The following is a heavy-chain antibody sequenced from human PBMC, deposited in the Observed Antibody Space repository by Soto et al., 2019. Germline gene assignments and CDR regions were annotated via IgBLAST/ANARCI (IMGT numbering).Heavy chain of an antibody. CDR1: GYMFPIYH. V-gene: IGHV5-10-1*01. D-gene: IGHD2-21*02. CDR2: IDPSNSRT. J-gene: IGHJ4*02. CDR3: ARHDSKGDFDF. Sequence: GESLKIACEASGYMFPIYHISWVRQMPGKGLEWVGKIDPSNSRTMYRPSSRARITISVDKSINTAYRGWGRLKASDTAMYYCARHDSKGDFDFGGQGTQFPVSS.